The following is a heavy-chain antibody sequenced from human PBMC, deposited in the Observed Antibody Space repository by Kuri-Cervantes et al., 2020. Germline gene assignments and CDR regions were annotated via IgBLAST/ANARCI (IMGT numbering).Heavy chain of an antibody. D-gene: IGHD3-3*01. CDR3: ARGYDFWSGSGNMDV. CDR2: IGSGSGTTT. CDR1: GFTFSSYS. Sequence: GGSLRLSCAASGFTFSSYSMNWVRQAPGKGLEWVSFIGSGSGTTTYYADSVKGRFTISRDNAKNLLFLQMNSLRDEDTAVYFCARGYDFWSGSGNMDVWGKGTTVTVSS. J-gene: IGHJ6*03. V-gene: IGHV3-48*02.